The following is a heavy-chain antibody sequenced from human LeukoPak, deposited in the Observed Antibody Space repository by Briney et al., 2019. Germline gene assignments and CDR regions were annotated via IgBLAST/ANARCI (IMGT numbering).Heavy chain of an antibody. J-gene: IGHJ4*02. CDR2: IDWDDDK. CDR1: GFSLSISGMR. D-gene: IGHD4-17*01. CDR3: ARILPVTSRYYFDY. V-gene: IGHV2-70*04. Sequence: GSGPALVNPTQTLTLTCTFSGFSLSISGMRVTWIRQPPGKALEWLARIDWDDDKFYSASLKSRLTISKDTSKAQVVLTMTDMAPVDTATYYCARILPVTSRYYFDYWGQGALVTVSS.